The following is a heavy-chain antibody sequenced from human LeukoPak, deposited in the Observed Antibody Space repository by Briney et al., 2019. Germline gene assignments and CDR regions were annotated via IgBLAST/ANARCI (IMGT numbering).Heavy chain of an antibody. D-gene: IGHD6-19*01. CDR1: GFTFSDYY. J-gene: IGHJ5*02. CDR3: ARGFEQWLVAGGFDP. CDR2: INHSGST. V-gene: IGHV4-34*01. Sequence: PGGSLRLSCAASGFTFSDYYMSWIRQAPGKGLEWIGEINHSGSTNYNPSLKSRVTISVDTSKNQFSLKLSSVTAADTAVYYCARGFEQWLVAGGFDPWGQGTLVTVSS.